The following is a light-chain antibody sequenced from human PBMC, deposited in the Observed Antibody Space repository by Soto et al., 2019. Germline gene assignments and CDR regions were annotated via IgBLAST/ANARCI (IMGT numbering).Light chain of an antibody. CDR1: SSDVGGYNY. CDR3: SSFTSSNTYV. Sequence: QSALTQPASVSGSPGQSITISCTVTSSDVGGYNYVSWYQQHPGKAPKLMIYDVSNRPSGVSNRFSGSKSGNTASLTISGLQTEDEADYYCSSFTSSNTYVFGTGTKVTVL. J-gene: IGLJ1*01. CDR2: DVS. V-gene: IGLV2-14*01.